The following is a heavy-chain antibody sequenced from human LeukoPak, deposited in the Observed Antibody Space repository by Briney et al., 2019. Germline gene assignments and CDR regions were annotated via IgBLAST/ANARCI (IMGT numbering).Heavy chain of an antibody. CDR2: ISYDGSNK. CDR3: ARVGGRGLFLAY. J-gene: IGHJ4*02. CDR1: GFTFSSYA. V-gene: IGHV3-30*01. D-gene: IGHD3-16*01. Sequence: GGSLRLSCAASGFTFSSYAMHWVRRAPGKGLEWGAVISYDGSNKYYADSVKGRFTISRDNSKNTLYLQMNSLRAEDTAVYYCARVGGRGLFLAYWGQGTLVTVSS.